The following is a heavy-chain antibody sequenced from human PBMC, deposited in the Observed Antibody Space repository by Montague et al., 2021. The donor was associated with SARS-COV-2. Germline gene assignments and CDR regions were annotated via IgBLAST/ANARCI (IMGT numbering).Heavy chain of an antibody. CDR1: GGSISSGGYY. J-gene: IGHJ4*03. Sequence: TLSLTCTVSGGSISSGGYYWSWIRQHPGKGLEWIGYIYYSGSTYYNPSLKSRVTISVDTSKNQFSLKLSSVTAADTAVYYCASNHYHDYYGDYVCYFDYWGQGTLVTVSS. CDR2: IYYSGST. CDR3: ASNHYHDYYGDYVCYFDY. D-gene: IGHD4-17*01. V-gene: IGHV4-31*03.